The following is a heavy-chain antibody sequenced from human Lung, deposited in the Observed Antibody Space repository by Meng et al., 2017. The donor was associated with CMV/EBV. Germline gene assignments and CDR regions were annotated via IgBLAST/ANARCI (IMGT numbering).Heavy chain of an antibody. J-gene: IGHJ5*02. V-gene: IGHV4-38-2*02. CDR3: AREFGSTYFGSGTPYS. CDR1: GYPITNGFY. D-gene: IGHD3-10*01. CDR2: IYHSGTT. Sequence: SETLSLTCTVSGYPITNGFYWAWIRQPPGKGLEWIGTIYHSGTTYYNPSLKSRVTISVDTSKNKFSLNLRSVTAADTAVYFCAREFGSTYFGSGTPYSWGRRXLVTVSS.